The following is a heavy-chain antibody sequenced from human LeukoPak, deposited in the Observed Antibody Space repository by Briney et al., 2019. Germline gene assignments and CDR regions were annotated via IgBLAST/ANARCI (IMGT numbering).Heavy chain of an antibody. V-gene: IGHV1-2*02. CDR3: ARGDRQQLGPLDY. J-gene: IGHJ4*02. Sequence: ASVKVSCKASGYTFTGYYMHWVRQAPGQGLEWMGWINPNSGGTNYAQKFQGRVTMTRDTSASTAYMELSSLRSEDMAVYYCARGDRQQLGPLDYWGQGTLVTVSS. D-gene: IGHD6-13*01. CDR1: GYTFTGYY. CDR2: INPNSGGT.